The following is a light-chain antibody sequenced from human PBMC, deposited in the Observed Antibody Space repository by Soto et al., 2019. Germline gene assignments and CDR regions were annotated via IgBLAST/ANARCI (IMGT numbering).Light chain of an antibody. CDR3: SSYTSSTTWV. J-gene: IGLJ3*02. CDR1: GSDVGFSKF. V-gene: IGLV2-14*01. Sequence: QSVLTQPASVSGSPGQSITISCTGTGSDVGFSKFVYWHQQHPGKAPKLIIYEVSDRPSGVSNRFSGSKSGNTASLTISGLQAEDEADYYCSSYTSSTTWVFGGGTQLTVL. CDR2: EVS.